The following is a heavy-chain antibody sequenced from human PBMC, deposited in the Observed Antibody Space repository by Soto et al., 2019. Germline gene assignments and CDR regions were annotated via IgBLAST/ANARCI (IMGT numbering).Heavy chain of an antibody. CDR1: ELSSYS. V-gene: IGHV3-21*01. J-gene: IGHJ6*02. D-gene: IGHD6-25*01. CDR2: ISSSSSYI. CDR3: ARPRAQRLSYYYYGMDV. Sequence: GGSLRLSCAASELSSYSMNWVRQAPGKGLEWVSSISSSSSYIYYADSVKGRFTISRDNAKNSLYLQMNSLRAEDTAVYYCARPRAQRLSYYYYGMDVWGQGNTVNVSS.